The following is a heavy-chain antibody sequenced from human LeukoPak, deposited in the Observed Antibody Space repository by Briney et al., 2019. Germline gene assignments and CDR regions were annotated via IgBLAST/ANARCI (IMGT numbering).Heavy chain of an antibody. D-gene: IGHD4-11*01. J-gene: IGHJ6*02. CDR2: IYSGGST. CDR1: GFTVSNDF. V-gene: IGHV3-66*01. CDR3: ARSYSNHLFGMDV. Sequence: GGSLRLSCAASGFTVSNDFMTWVRQAPGKGLEWVSVIYSGGSTYYADSVKGRVAISRDNSKNTVFLQMSSVRAEDTAVYYCARSYSNHLFGMDVWGQGTTVTVTS.